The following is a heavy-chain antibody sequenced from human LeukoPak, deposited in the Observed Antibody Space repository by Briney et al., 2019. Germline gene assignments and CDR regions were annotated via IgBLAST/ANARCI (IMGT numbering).Heavy chain of an antibody. CDR2: ISSSSSYI. Sequence: GGSLRLSCAASGFTFRSYSMNWVRQAPGKGLEWVSSISSSSSYIYYADSVKGRFTISRDNAKNSLYLQMNSLRAEDTAVYYCARVESTSSGYYYMDVWGKGTTVTVSS. CDR1: GFTFRSYS. D-gene: IGHD2-2*01. V-gene: IGHV3-21*01. J-gene: IGHJ6*03. CDR3: ARVESTSSGYYYMDV.